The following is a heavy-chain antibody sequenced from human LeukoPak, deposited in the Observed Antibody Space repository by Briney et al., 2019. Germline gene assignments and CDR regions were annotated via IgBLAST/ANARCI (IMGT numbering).Heavy chain of an antibody. CDR2: YSGNT. CDR3: ARASRGHDY. V-gene: IGHV4-59*01. J-gene: IGHJ4*02. CDR1: GDSISSSY. Sequence: SETLSLTCTVSGDSISSSYWSWIRQPPGKGLEWIGYYSGNTNYKPSLKTRVTISVDTSKNQFSLKLISVTAADTAVYYCARASRGHDYWGQGTLVTVSS. D-gene: IGHD3-10*01.